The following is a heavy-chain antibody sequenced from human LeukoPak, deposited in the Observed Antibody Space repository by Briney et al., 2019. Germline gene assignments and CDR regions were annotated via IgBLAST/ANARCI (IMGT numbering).Heavy chain of an antibody. J-gene: IGHJ4*02. Sequence: GGSLRLSCAVSGFTFSSYAMSWVRQAPGKGLEWVSTISASGGSTYYADSVKGRFTISRDNSKNTLYLQMNSLRAEDTAVYYCAKEWAAAYFDYWGQGTLVTVSS. CDR1: GFTFSSYA. CDR3: AKEWAAAYFDY. CDR2: ISASGGST. D-gene: IGHD2-2*01. V-gene: IGHV3-23*01.